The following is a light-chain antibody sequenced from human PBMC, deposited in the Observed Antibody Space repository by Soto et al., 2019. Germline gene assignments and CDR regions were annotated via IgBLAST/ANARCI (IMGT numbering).Light chain of an antibody. CDR3: QAWDSNTVV. CDR1: KLGDKY. Sequence: SYELTQPPSVSVSPGQTASISCSGHKLGDKYVSWHQQKPGQSPVVVIYRDSKRPSGIPERISGSNSDNSATLTISGTQAMDEAVYYCQAWDSNTVVFGGGTKLTVL. V-gene: IGLV3-1*01. J-gene: IGLJ2*01. CDR2: RDS.